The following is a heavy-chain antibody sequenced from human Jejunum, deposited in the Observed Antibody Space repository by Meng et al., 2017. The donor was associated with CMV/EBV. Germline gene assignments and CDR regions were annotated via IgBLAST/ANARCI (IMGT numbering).Heavy chain of an antibody. CDR2: IAPAFGTP. Sequence: QGPLVQAGPEVKKPGSSVKVSGKASGGTFGRDTITWVRQAPGQGLQWMGRIAPAFGTPNYAQQFQGRVSITADESTSTVYMELNSLISEDTALYYCARECLAGACYSSGLVAWGQGTLVTVSS. V-gene: IGHV1-69*15. D-gene: IGHD2-21*02. CDR3: ARECLAGACYSSGLVA. CDR1: GGTFGRDT. J-gene: IGHJ5*02.